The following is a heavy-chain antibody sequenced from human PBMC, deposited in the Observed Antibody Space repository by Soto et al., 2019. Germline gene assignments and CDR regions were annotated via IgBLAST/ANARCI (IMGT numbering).Heavy chain of an antibody. J-gene: IGHJ4*02. D-gene: IGHD2-8*01. CDR1: GFTCSSHA. Sequence: PGGSLRLSCAASGFTCSSHAMGWLRQATGTGPEWVAFVDGSGGDTSYADSVKGRFTISRDNSDNSLYLHMNSLRAEDTGRYFCAKEIFAAAYAATSAFDLWGRGTLVTVSS. CDR3: AKEIFAAAYAATSAFDL. V-gene: IGHV3-23*01. CDR2: VDGSGGDT.